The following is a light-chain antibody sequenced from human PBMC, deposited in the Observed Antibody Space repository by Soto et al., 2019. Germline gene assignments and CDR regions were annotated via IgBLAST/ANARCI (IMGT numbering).Light chain of an antibody. V-gene: IGKV3-15*01. J-gene: IGKJ4*01. CDR1: QSVYSM. Sequence: EIVMTQSPATLSVSPGERATLSCRASQSVYSMLAWYQQKPGQAPSLLIYDASTRATGIPARFSGSGSGTEFTLTISSLQSQDFAHYYCQQYNKWPLTFGGGTKVEI. CDR2: DAS. CDR3: QQYNKWPLT.